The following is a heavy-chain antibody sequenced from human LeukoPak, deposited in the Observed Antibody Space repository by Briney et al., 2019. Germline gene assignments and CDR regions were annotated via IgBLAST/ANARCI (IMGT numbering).Heavy chain of an antibody. CDR3: TRGPAAGTGEFFQH. CDR2: IYSSGSA. J-gene: IGHJ1*01. CDR1: GDSISSTSFY. D-gene: IGHD6-13*01. V-gene: IGHV4-39*07. Sequence: SETLSLTCGVSGDSISSTSFYWGWIRQPPGGGLEWVGSIYSSGSAYYSPSLKSRVTISVDTSKNHFSLKLTSVTAADTAVYYCTRGPAAGTGEFFQHWGLGALVSVSS.